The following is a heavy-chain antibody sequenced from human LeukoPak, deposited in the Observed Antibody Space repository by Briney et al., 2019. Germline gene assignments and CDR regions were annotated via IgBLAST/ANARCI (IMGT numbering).Heavy chain of an antibody. CDR2: IKKKTDGATT. J-gene: IGHJ4*02. Sequence: GGSLRLSCAASGFTFSIAWMSWVRQAPGKGLEWLGQIKKKTDGATTSYAAPVKGRFTISRDDSKNTLFLQMNSLKTEDTALYYCTWSGLKIESWGQGTLVAVSS. CDR3: TWSGLKIES. D-gene: IGHD3-3*01. CDR1: GFTFSIAW. V-gene: IGHV3-15*01.